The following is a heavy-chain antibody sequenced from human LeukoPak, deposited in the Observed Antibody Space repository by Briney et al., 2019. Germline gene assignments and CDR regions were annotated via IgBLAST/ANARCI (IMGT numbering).Heavy chain of an antibody. Sequence: GGSLRLSCAASGFTSSSYAMHWVRQAPGKGLEWVAVISYDGSNKYYADSVKGRFTISRDNSKNTLYLQMNSLRAEDTAVYYCARDPYSSSLSSYFDYWGQGTLVTVSS. V-gene: IGHV3-30*01. J-gene: IGHJ4*02. CDR1: GFTSSSYA. CDR3: ARDPYSSSLSSYFDY. CDR2: ISYDGSNK. D-gene: IGHD6-13*01.